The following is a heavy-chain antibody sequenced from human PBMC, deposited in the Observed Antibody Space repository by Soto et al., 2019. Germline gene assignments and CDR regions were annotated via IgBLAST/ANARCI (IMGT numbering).Heavy chain of an antibody. J-gene: IGHJ4*02. D-gene: IGHD1-26*01. CDR2: ISGTGGST. CDR3: AKNWDTTSRPSSH. Sequence: EVQLLESGGGLVQPGGSLRLSCAASGFTFSTYAMSWVRQAPGKGLEWVSAISGTGGSTYYADSVKGRFTISRDNSKNTLYLQMNSLRAEDTAVYYCAKNWDTTSRPSSHWGQGTLVTVSS. V-gene: IGHV3-23*01. CDR1: GFTFSTYA.